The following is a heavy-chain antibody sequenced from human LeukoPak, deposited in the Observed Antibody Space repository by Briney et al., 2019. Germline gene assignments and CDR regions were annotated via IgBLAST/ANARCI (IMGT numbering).Heavy chain of an antibody. CDR2: IYTSGST. D-gene: IGHD6-13*01. Sequence: SETLPLTCTVSGGSISSYYWSWIRQPAGKGLEWIGRIYTSGSTNYNPSLKSRVTMSVDTSKNQFSLKLSSVTAADTAVYYCARGQSRSSWYLEDWFDPWGQGTLVTVSS. J-gene: IGHJ5*02. V-gene: IGHV4-4*07. CDR3: ARGQSRSSWYLEDWFDP. CDR1: GGSISSYY.